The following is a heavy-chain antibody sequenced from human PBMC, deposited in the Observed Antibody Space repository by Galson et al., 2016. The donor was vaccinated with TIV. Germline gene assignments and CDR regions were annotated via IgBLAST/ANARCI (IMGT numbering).Heavy chain of an antibody. CDR1: GDSVSSDTYY. D-gene: IGHD3-22*01. Sequence: SETLSLTCTVSGDSVSSDTYYWTWIRQPPGKGLEWIGYVFHSGATNYNPSLKSRLTISVDTSKNQFSLKLTSVTAADTALYVCARETYHFDRSGYFFDYWGQGRLVTVSS. CDR3: ARETYHFDRSGYFFDY. J-gene: IGHJ4*02. CDR2: VFHSGAT. V-gene: IGHV4-61*01.